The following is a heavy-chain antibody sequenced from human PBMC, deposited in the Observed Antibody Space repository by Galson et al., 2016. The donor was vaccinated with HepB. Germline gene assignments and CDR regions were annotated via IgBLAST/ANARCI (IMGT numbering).Heavy chain of an antibody. CDR2: IYYSGST. V-gene: IGHV4-31*03. Sequence: TLSLTCTVSGGSVRSGGYYWSWIPQHPGKGLEWIGYIYYSGSTYYNPSLKSRVTISVDTSKNQFSLRLSSVTSADTAVYYCARGVDTASNWFHPWGQGNLVTGSS. J-gene: IGHJ5*02. CDR1: GGSVRSGGYY. CDR3: ARGVDTASNWFHP. D-gene: IGHD5-18*01.